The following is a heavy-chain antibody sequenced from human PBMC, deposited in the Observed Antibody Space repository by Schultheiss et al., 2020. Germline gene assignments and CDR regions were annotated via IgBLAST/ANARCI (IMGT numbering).Heavy chain of an antibody. D-gene: IGHD6-19*01. J-gene: IGHJ4*02. CDR1: GFTFSSYG. Sequence: GESLKISCAASGFTFSSYGMHWVRQAPGKGLEWVAVISYDGSNKYYADSVKGRFTISRDNSKNTLYLQMNSLRAEDTAVYYCAKGAIAVAGAGFDYWGQGTLVTVSS. V-gene: IGHV3-30*18. CDR3: AKGAIAVAGAGFDY. CDR2: ISYDGSNK.